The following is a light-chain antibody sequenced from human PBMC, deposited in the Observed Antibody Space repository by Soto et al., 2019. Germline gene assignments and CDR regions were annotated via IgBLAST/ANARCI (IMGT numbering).Light chain of an antibody. V-gene: IGKV3D-15*01. CDR1: QSVNIY. J-gene: IGKJ1*01. CDR2: GAS. Sequence: EIVMTQSPATLSVSPGERATLSCRASQSVNIYLAWYQQKPGQAPRLLIFGASSRATGIPARFSGSGSGTEFTLTISSLQPDDFATYYCQQYNSYSGTFGQGTKVDIK. CDR3: QQYNSYSGT.